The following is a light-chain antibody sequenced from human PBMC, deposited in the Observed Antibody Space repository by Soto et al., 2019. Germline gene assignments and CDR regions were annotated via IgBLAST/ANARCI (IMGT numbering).Light chain of an antibody. CDR3: SSYTSISIDVL. CDR1: SSDVGGYNY. V-gene: IGLV2-14*03. Sequence: QSVLTQPASVSGSPGQSITISCSGTSSDVGGYNYVSWYQHLPGKAPKLMLYDVGNRPSGVSNRFSGSKSGNTASLTISGLQAEDEADYYCSSYTSISIDVLFGGGTKVTVL. CDR2: DVG. J-gene: IGLJ2*01.